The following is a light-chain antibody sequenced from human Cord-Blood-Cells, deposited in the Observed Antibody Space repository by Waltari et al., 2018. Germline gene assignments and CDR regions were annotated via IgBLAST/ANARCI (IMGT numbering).Light chain of an antibody. V-gene: IGLV3-21*04. J-gene: IGLJ3*02. Sequence: SYVLNQPPSVSVAPGKTARITCGGNNLGSKSVHWYQQKPGQAPVLVIYYDSDRPSGIPERFSGSNSGNTATLTISRVEAGDEADYYCQVWDSSSDHRVFGGGTKLTVL. CDR1: NLGSKS. CDR3: QVWDSSSDHRV. CDR2: YDS.